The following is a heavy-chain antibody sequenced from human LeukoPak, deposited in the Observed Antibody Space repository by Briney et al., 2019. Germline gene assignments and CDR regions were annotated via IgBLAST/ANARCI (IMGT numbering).Heavy chain of an antibody. D-gene: IGHD2-2*01. Sequence: SETLSLTCAVYGGSFSGYYWSWIRQPPGKGLEWIGEINHSGSTNYNPSLKSRVTISVDTSKNQFSLKLSPVTAADTAVYYCARHLMVPAAKINWFDPWGQGTLVTVSS. V-gene: IGHV4-34*01. CDR1: GGSFSGYY. CDR2: INHSGST. J-gene: IGHJ5*02. CDR3: ARHLMVPAAKINWFDP.